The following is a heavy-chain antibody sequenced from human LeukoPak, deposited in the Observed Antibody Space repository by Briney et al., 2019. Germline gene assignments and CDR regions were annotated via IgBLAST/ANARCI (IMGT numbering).Heavy chain of an antibody. J-gene: IGHJ3*02. V-gene: IGHV3-13*01. Sequence: PGGSLRLSCAASGFTLSSYDMHWVRQATGKGLEWVSAIGAAGDTYYPGAVKGRFTISRDTAKNSLYLQMNSLRAGDTAVYHCARGVGYDILTGYYPRDDAFDIWGQGTMVTVSS. CDR3: ARGVGYDILTGYYPRDDAFDI. D-gene: IGHD3-9*01. CDR1: GFTLSSYD. CDR2: IGAAGDT.